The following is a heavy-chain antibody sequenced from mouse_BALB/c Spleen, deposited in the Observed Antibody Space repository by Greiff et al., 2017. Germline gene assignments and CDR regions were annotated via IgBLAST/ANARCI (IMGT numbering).Heavy chain of an antibody. CDR2: IYPGDGDT. Sequence: VQLVESGAELVRPGSSVKISCKASGYAFSSYWMNWVKQRPGQGLEWIGQIYPGDGDTNYNGKFKGKATLTADKSSSTAYMQLSSLTSEDSAVYFCARRSSSPAWFAYWGQGTLVTVSA. D-gene: IGHD1-1*01. CDR1: GYAFSSYW. J-gene: IGHJ3*01. CDR3: ARRSSSPAWFAY. V-gene: IGHV1-80*01.